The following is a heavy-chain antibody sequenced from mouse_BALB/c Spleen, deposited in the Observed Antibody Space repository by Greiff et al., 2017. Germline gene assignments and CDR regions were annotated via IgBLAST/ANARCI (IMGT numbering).Heavy chain of an antibody. J-gene: IGHJ2*01. CDR3: AREALLLRYYFDY. D-gene: IGHD1-1*01. Sequence: EVHLVESGPELMKPGASVKISCKASGYSFTSYYMHWVKQSHGKSLEWIGYIDPFNGGTSYNQKFKGKATLTVDKSSSTAYMHLSSLTSEDSAVYYCAREALLLRYYFDYWGQGTTLTVSS. V-gene: IGHV1-28*01. CDR1: GYSFTSYY. CDR2: IDPFNGGT.